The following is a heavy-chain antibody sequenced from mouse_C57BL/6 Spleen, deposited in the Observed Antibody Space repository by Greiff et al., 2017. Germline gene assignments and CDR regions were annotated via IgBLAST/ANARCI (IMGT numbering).Heavy chain of an antibody. CDR2: INPYNGGT. J-gene: IGHJ2*01. Sequence: VQLKQSGPVLVKPGASVKMSCKASGYTFTDYYMNWVKQSHGKSLEWIGVINPYNGGTSYNQKFKGKATLTVDKSSSTAYMELNSLTSEDSAVYYCFEFITTVDYWGQGTTLTVSS. V-gene: IGHV1-19*01. CDR3: FEFITTVDY. CDR1: GYTFTDYY. D-gene: IGHD1-1*01.